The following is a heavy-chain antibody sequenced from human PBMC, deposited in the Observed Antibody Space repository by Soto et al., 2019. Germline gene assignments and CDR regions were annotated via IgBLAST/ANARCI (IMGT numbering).Heavy chain of an antibody. CDR1: GFTFKTAW. D-gene: IGHD3-16*01. CDR2: IKSENDGGII. CDR3: AADSPAWGAYAFDI. V-gene: IGHV3-15*07. Sequence: PGGSLRLSCAASGFTFKTAWMNWVRQRPGKGLEWVGRIKSENDGGIIDYAAPVKGRFIISRDDSKNTVYLEMNSLNTEDTAVYYCAADSPAWGAYAFDIWGQGTMVTVSS. J-gene: IGHJ3*02.